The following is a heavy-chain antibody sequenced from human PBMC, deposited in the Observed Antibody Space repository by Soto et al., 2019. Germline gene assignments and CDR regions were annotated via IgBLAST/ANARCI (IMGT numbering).Heavy chain of an antibody. CDR1: GRTFSSYA. V-gene: IGHV1-69*13. CDR3: ARGSGDIVLMVYANGYWFDP. CDR2: SIPILGTA. D-gene: IGHD2-8*01. Sequence: APVKVSCKASGRTFSSYAISWVRQAPGQGHEWMGGSIPILGTANYAQKFQGRVTISADESTSTAYMELSSLRSDDTAVYYCARGSGDIVLMVYANGYWFDPRDQGTRVTV. J-gene: IGHJ5*02.